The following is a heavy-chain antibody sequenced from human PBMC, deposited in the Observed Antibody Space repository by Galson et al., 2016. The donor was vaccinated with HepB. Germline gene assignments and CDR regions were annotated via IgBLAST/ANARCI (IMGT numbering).Heavy chain of an antibody. CDR3: ARSPYCSTTSCYGDF. J-gene: IGHJ4*02. D-gene: IGHD2-2*01. Sequence: SVKVSCKASGYTFTSYGISWVRQAPGQGLEWMGWINDYNGNANYAQKVQGRVTKTTDTSTSTAYMELRSLTSDDTAVYYCARSPYCSTTSCYGDFWGQGTLVTVSS. CDR2: INDYNGNA. CDR1: GYTFTSYG. V-gene: IGHV1-18*01.